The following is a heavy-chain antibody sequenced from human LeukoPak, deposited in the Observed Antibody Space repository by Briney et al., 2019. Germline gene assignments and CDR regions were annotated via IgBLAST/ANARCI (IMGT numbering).Heavy chain of an antibody. V-gene: IGHV4-59*01. CDR1: GGAISSYY. Sequence: PSETLSLTCTVLGGAISSYYWSWIRQPPGKGLEWIGYVSYTGDASQNPSLRGRVTMSVDTSNNQVSLELSSVTAADTAVYYCARGWNYGDYWGQGTLVTVSS. J-gene: IGHJ4*02. CDR3: ARGWNYGDY. CDR2: VSYTGDA. D-gene: IGHD3-3*01.